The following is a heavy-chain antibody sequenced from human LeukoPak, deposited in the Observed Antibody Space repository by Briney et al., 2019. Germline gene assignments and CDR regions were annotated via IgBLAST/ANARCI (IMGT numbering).Heavy chain of an antibody. CDR1: GYTFTSYD. CDR2: MNPNSGNT. D-gene: IGHD6-13*01. V-gene: IGHV1-8*01. J-gene: IGHJ4*02. Sequence: GASVKVSCKASGYTFTSYDINWVRQATGQGLEWRGWMNPNSGNTGYAQKFQGRVTMTRNTSISTAYMELSSLRSEDTAVYYCARGHGIAAAVDFDYWGQGTLVTVSS. CDR3: ARGHGIAAAVDFDY.